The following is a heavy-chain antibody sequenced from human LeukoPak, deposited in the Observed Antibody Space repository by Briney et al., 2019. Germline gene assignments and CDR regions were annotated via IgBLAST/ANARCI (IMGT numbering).Heavy chain of an antibody. D-gene: IGHD5-18*01. Sequence: GGSLRLSCAASGFTFSSYTMNWVRQAPGKGLEWVSSISTSSTYIYYADSVKGRFTISRDNAKNSLYLQVNSLRAEDTAVYYCARGRHTAMVYYYYYMDVWGTGTTVTVSS. V-gene: IGHV3-21*01. CDR1: GFTFSSYT. CDR2: ISTSSTYI. J-gene: IGHJ6*03. CDR3: ARGRHTAMVYYYYYMDV.